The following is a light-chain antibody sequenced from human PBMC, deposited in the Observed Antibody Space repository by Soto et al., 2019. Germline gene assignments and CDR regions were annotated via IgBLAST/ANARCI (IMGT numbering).Light chain of an antibody. Sequence: PGERATLSCRASQRVSSSYLAWYQQKPGQAPRLLIYGASSRATGIPDRFSGVGSGTDFTLTISRLEPEDFVVYYCQHYGTSPTWTFGQGTKVEVK. J-gene: IGKJ1*01. V-gene: IGKV3-20*01. CDR2: GAS. CDR1: QRVSSSY. CDR3: QHYGTSPTWT.